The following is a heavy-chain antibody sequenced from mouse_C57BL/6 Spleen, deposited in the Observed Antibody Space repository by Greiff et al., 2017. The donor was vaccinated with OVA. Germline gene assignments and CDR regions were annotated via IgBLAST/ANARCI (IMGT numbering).Heavy chain of an antibody. CDR3: ARTPITTDYAMDY. Sequence: QVQLQQPGAELVRPGSSVKLSCKASGYTFTSYWMHWVKQRPIQGLEWIGNIDPSDSETHYNQKFKDKATLTVDKSSSTAYMQLSSLTSEDSAVDYCARTPITTDYAMDYWGQGTSVTVSS. CDR1: GYTFTSYW. CDR2: IDPSDSET. J-gene: IGHJ4*01. V-gene: IGHV1-52*01. D-gene: IGHD1-1*01.